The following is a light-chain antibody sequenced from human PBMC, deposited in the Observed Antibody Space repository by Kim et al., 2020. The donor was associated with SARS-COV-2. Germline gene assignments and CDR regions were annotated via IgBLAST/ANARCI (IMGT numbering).Light chain of an antibody. CDR1: SLRSYY. Sequence: SSELTQDPAVSVALGQTVRITCQGDSLRSYYATWYQQKPGQAPKVVIYGKDNRPSGVPDRFSGSSSGNTAYLTITGTQAGDEADYYCNSRDSSDYVVFGGGTKVTVL. V-gene: IGLV3-19*01. CDR2: GKD. J-gene: IGLJ2*01. CDR3: NSRDSSDYVV.